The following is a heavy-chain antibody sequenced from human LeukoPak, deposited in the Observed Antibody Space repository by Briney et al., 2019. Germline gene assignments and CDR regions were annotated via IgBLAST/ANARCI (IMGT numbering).Heavy chain of an antibody. V-gene: IGHV4-61*02. CDR3: ASGGVGARPD. CDR1: GGYINSGNYY. CDR2: IYISGAI. Sequence: SETLSLNCTVSGGYINSGNYYWNWIRQPAGKGQEWIGRIYISGAINYNPSLKSRVTISVGTSKKQFSLKLTSVTAADTAVYYCASGGVGARPDWGQGTLVIVSS. J-gene: IGHJ4*02. D-gene: IGHD1-26*01.